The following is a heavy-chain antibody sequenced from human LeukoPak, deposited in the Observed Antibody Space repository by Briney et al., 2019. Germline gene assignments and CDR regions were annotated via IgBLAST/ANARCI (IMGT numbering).Heavy chain of an antibody. Sequence: SETLCLTCAVYGGSFSGYYWSWIRQPPGKGLEWIGEINHSGSTNYNPSLKSRVTISVDTSKNQFSLKLSSVTAADTAVYYCVSGWYWYYFDYWGQRTLVTVSS. CDR2: INHSGST. CDR3: VSGWYWYYFDY. D-gene: IGHD2-8*02. CDR1: GGSFSGYY. J-gene: IGHJ4*02. V-gene: IGHV4-34*01.